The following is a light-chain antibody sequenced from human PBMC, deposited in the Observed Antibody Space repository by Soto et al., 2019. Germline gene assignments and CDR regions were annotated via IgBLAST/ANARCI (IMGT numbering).Light chain of an antibody. J-gene: IGKJ1*01. V-gene: IGKV1-39*01. CDR2: AAS. CDR3: QQSYRTPPT. Sequence: DIQITQSPSSLSASVGDRVTVTCRASQSISNSLNWFQQKPGKAPNLLIYAASSLQSGVPSRFSGSGSGTNFTLTISSMQPEDFANYYCQQSYRTPPTFGQGTKVDIK. CDR1: QSISNS.